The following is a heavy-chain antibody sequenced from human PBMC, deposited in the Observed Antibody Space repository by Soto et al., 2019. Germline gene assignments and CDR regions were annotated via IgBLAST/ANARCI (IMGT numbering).Heavy chain of an antibody. V-gene: IGHV1-18*01. CDR2: INAYTGTT. J-gene: IGHJ5*01. CDR3: ARALPPLGS. Sequence: QVQLVQSGAEVKKPGASVKVSCKASGYTFTSYGISWVRQAPGQGLEWMGWINAYTGTTTHAQKLQRRVTMTTDTSTSTAYMELTRLRSDDPPLYYRARALPPLGSWAQGPLVNAPS. CDR1: GYTFTSYG.